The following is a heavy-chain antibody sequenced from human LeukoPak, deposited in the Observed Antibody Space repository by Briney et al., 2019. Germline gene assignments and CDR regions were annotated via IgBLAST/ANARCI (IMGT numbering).Heavy chain of an antibody. CDR2: INHSGSS. V-gene: IGHV4-34*01. J-gene: IGHJ3*02. D-gene: IGHD6-19*01. CDR3: ARVTRIRRYSSSTGAFDI. CDR1: GGSFTNYY. Sequence: SETLSLTCAVYGGSFTNYYWSWIRQPPGKGLEWIGEINHSGSSKYNPSLKSRVTISIDTSKNQFSLKLSSVTAADTAVYYCARVTRIRRYSSSTGAFDIWGQGTMVTVSS.